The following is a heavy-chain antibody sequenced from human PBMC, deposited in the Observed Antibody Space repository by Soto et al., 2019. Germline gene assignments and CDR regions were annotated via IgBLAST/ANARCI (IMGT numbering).Heavy chain of an antibody. Sequence: QGLLVQSGAEVKQPGASVKVSCKASGYSFTTYGISWVRQAPGQGLEWMGWISGYNGDTNNAQKLQDRVTMTIDRSTNTAYLELRSLTSDDTAVYYCAKNGHPPYYYYGMDVWGQGTTVTVSS. D-gene: IGHD2-8*01. CDR2: ISGYNGDT. V-gene: IGHV1-18*01. CDR1: GYSFTTYG. CDR3: AKNGHPPYYYYGMDV. J-gene: IGHJ6*02.